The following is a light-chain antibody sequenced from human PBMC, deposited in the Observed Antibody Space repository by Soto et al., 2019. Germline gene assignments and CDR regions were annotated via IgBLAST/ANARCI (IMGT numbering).Light chain of an antibody. CDR2: EVT. J-gene: IGLJ1*01. CDR1: SSDVGGYNY. Sequence: QSVLTQPASVSGSPGQSITISCTGTSSDVGGYNYVSWYQQHPGKAPKLMIYEVTNRPSGVSNRFSGSKSGNTASLTISGLQAEDEADYYCSSFTSNTTPYVFGPGTKVTLL. CDR3: SSFTSNTTPYV. V-gene: IGLV2-14*01.